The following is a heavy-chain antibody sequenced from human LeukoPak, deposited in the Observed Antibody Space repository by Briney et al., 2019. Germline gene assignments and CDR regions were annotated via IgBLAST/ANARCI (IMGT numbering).Heavy chain of an antibody. V-gene: IGHV3-66*02. CDR2: IYSGGST. D-gene: IGHD3-22*01. CDR1: GFTVSSNY. J-gene: IGHJ6*02. CDR3: ARDVYDRGMDV. Sequence: GGSLRLFCAASGFTVSSNYMSWVRQAPGKGLEWVSVIYSGGSTYYADSVKGRYTISRDNSKNTLYLQMNSLRAEDTAVYYCARDVYDRGMDVWGQGTTVTVSS.